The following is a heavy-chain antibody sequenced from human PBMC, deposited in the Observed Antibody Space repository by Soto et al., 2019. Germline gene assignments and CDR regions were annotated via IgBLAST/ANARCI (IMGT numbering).Heavy chain of an antibody. J-gene: IGHJ6*02. V-gene: IGHV3-21*01. CDR3: ARETCSSTSCYTPLYYYYGMDV. CDR1: GFTFSSYS. Sequence: GGALRLSCAASGFTFSSYSMNWVRQAPGKGLEWVSSISSSSSYIYYADSVKGRFTISRDNAKNSLYLQMNSLRAEDTAVYYCARETCSSTSCYTPLYYYYGMDVWGQGTTVTVSS. D-gene: IGHD2-2*02. CDR2: ISSSSSYI.